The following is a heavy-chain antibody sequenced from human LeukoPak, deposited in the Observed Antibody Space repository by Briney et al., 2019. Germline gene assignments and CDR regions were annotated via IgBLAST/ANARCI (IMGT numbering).Heavy chain of an antibody. D-gene: IGHD1-1*01. J-gene: IGHJ4*02. Sequence: GGSPRLSCAASGFTFSSHVMNWVRQAPGKGLEWVSGISGSGGSTYYADSVKGRFTISRDNSKNTLYLQMNSLRAEDTAVYYCANLPPGPFDYWGQGTLVTVSS. CDR2: ISGSGGST. CDR1: GFTFSSHV. CDR3: ANLPPGPFDY. V-gene: IGHV3-23*01.